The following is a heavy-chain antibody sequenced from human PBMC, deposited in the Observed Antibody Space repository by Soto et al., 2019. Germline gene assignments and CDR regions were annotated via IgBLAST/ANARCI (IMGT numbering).Heavy chain of an antibody. CDR3: AREVGGGRQYYFDS. V-gene: IGHV1-2*02. CDR2: TNPSNGGT. CDR1: GYTFTGYY. J-gene: IGHJ4*02. D-gene: IGHD3-16*01. Sequence: ASVKVSCKASGYTFTGYYIQWVRQAPGQGLEWMGWTNPSNGGTNYAQKFQGRVTMTRDTSLSIGYMELTTLRSDDTAVFYCAREVGGGRQYYFDSWGLGTLVTV.